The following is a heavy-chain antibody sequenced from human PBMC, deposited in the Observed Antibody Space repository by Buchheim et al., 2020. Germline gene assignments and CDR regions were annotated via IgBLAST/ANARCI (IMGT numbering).Heavy chain of an antibody. CDR3: ARGANYGDRPDY. Sequence: EVQLVESGGGLVQPGGSLRLSCAASGFTFSSYWMHWVRQLPGKGLVWVSRISGDASSTNYADFVKGRFTISRDNVKNTLYLQMDDLRAEDTAVYYCARGANYGDRPDYWGQGTL. CDR2: ISGDASST. CDR1: GFTFSSYW. J-gene: IGHJ4*02. D-gene: IGHD4-17*01. V-gene: IGHV3-74*01.